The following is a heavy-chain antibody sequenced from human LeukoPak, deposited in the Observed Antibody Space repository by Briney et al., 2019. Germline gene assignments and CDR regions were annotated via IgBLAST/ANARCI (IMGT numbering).Heavy chain of an antibody. CDR2: IYSGGST. D-gene: IGHD6-13*01. Sequence: GGSLRLSCAASGFTVSSNYMSWVRQAPGKGLEWVSVIYSGGSTYYADSVEGRFTVSRDNSKNTLYLQMNSLRAEDTAVYYCARGGIAIPFDYWGQGSLVTVSS. J-gene: IGHJ4*02. V-gene: IGHV3-66*01. CDR1: GFTVSSNY. CDR3: ARGGIAIPFDY.